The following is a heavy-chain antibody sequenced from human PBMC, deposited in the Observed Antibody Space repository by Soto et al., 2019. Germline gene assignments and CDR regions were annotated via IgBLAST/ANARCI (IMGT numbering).Heavy chain of an antibody. J-gene: IGHJ5*02. CDR3: AISSYDFWSGYYSLDSWFDP. CDR1: GGTFSSYA. D-gene: IGHD3-3*01. Sequence: SVKVSCKASGGTFSSYAISWVRQAPGQGLEWMGGIIPIFGTANYAQKFQGRVTITADESTSTAYMEPSSLRSEDTAVYYCAISSYDFWSGYYSLDSWFDPWGQGTLVTVPQ. V-gene: IGHV1-69*13. CDR2: IIPIFGTA.